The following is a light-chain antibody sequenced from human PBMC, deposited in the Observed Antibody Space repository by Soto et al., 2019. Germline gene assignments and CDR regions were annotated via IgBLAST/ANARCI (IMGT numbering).Light chain of an antibody. CDR3: QQYGSSRWM. J-gene: IGKJ1*01. V-gene: IGKV3-20*01. Sequence: EIVLTQSPGTLSLSPGERATLFCRASQSVSTSYLAWYQQKPGQAPRLLIYGTFSRATGFPDRFSGSGSGTEFTLTISRLEPEDFAVYYCQQYGSSRWMFGQGTKVEIK. CDR2: GTF. CDR1: QSVSTSY.